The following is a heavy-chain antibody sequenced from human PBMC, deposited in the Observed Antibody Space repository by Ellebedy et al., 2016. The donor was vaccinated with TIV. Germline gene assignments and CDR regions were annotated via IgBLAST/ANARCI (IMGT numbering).Heavy chain of an antibody. D-gene: IGHD3-22*01. V-gene: IGHV3-23*01. Sequence: GGSLRLSCAASGFTFGSFAMHWVRRAPGKGLEWLSVISGDGTSTYLADSVKGRFTLTRDNSKKTLYLEMNRLRADDTAVYYCAKGSSSGFTYDRVGFEYWGQGTLVSVSS. CDR3: AKGSSSGFTYDRVGFEY. J-gene: IGHJ4*02. CDR2: ISGDGTST. CDR1: GFTFGSFA.